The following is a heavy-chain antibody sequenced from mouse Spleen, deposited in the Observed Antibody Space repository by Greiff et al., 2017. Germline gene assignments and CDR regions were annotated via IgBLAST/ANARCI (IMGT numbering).Heavy chain of an antibody. J-gene: IGHJ2*01. V-gene: IGHV1-50*01. Sequence: QVQLKQPGAELAKPGASVKLSCKASGYTFTSYWMQWVKQRPGQGLEWIGEIDPSDSYTNYNQKFKGKATLTVDTSSSTAYMQLSSLTSEDSAVYFCARYGNYAFDYWGQGTTLTVSS. D-gene: IGHD2-1*01. CDR1: GYTFTSYW. CDR2: IDPSDSYT. CDR3: ARYGNYAFDY.